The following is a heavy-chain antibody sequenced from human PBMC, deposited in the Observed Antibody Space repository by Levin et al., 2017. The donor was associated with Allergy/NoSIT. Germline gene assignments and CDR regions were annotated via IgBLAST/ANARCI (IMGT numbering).Heavy chain of an antibody. CDR2: IYYTGST. CDR1: GDSISVYY. Sequence: SETLSLTCTVSGDSISVYYWTWIRQAPGKGLEWIGFIYYTGSTTYNPSLKSRVTISVDTAKNHFSLKLTSVTAADTAVYYCAREADPRDYGTTGFDYWGQGTLVTVSS. D-gene: IGHD4-17*01. CDR3: AREADPRDYGTTGFDY. J-gene: IGHJ4*02. V-gene: IGHV4-59*01.